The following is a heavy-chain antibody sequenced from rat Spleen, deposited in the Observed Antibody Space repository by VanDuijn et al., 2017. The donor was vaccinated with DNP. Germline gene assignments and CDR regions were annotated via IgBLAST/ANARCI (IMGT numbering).Heavy chain of an antibody. D-gene: IGHD1-1*01. CDR3: ARLLLQWKAMDA. CDR2: ITSGSGST. Sequence: EVKLVESGGGLVQPGRSLKLSCAASGFNFNDYWMGWVRQAPGKGLEWIASITSGSGSTSYLDSVKGRFTISRDNAKNTLYLQMNSLRSEDTATYYCARLLLQWKAMDAWGQGTSVTVSS. J-gene: IGHJ4*01. CDR1: GFNFNDYW. V-gene: IGHV5-31*01.